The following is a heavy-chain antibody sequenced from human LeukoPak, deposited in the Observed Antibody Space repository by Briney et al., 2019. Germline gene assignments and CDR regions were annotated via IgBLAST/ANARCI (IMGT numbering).Heavy chain of an antibody. J-gene: IGHJ6*02. CDR3: ARVEANYVMAV. CDR2: IYSGGST. Sequence: GGSLRLSCAASGFTVSSNYMSWVRQAPGKGLEWVSVIYSGGSTYYADSVKGRFTISRDNSKNTLYLQMNSLRAEDTAVYYWARVEANYVMAVGGQGTTATV. V-gene: IGHV3-66*01. CDR1: GFTVSSNY.